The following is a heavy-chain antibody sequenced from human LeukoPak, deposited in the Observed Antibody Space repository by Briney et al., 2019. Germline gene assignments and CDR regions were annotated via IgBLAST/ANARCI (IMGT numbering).Heavy chain of an antibody. Sequence: ASVKVSCKASGGTFSSYAISWVRQAPGQGLEWMGGIIPIFGTANYAQKFQGRVTITADESTSTAYMELSSLRSEDTAVYYCARGWKAAAGTQQEFDYWGQGTLVTVSS. CDR1: GGTFSSYA. CDR3: ARGWKAAAGTQQEFDY. D-gene: IGHD6-13*01. CDR2: IIPIFGTA. J-gene: IGHJ4*02. V-gene: IGHV1-69*13.